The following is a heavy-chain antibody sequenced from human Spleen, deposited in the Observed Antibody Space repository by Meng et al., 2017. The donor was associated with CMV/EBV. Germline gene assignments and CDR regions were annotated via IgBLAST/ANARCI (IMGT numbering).Heavy chain of an antibody. Sequence: VRLRESGHGLGKPPQPLSLTCTVSRGSISSGGYYWSWIRQHPGKGLEWIGYIYYSGSTYYNPSLKSRVTISVDTSKNQFSLKLSFVTAADTAVYYCARGYDSSAFDYWGQGTLVTVSS. CDR2: IYYSGST. CDR3: ARGYDSSAFDY. CDR1: RGSISSGGYY. D-gene: IGHD3-22*01. J-gene: IGHJ4*02. V-gene: IGHV4-31*03.